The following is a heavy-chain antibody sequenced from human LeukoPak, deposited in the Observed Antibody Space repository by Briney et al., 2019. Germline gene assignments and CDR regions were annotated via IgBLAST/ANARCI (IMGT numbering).Heavy chain of an antibody. J-gene: IGHJ4*02. CDR1: GFTFSTYW. D-gene: IGHD3-10*01. V-gene: IGHV3-74*03. CDR3: ARDYAGSPDY. CDR2: INGDGSTT. Sequence: GGSLRLFCSASGFTFSTYWINWVRQGSGKGLVWVALINGDGSTTTHADSVKGRFTISRDNAKNTVYLQMNSLRDEDTAVYYCARDYAGSPDYWGQGTLVTVSS.